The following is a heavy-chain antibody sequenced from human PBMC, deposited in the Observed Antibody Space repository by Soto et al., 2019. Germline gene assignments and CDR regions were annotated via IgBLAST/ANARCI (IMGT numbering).Heavy chain of an antibody. CDR3: AKDQYDILTGYLGPYYYYGMDV. Sequence: SVKVSCTASGGTFSSYTISWVRQAPGQGREWMGRIIPILGIANYAQKFQGRVTITADKSASTAYMELSSLRSEDTAVYYCAKDQYDILTGYLGPYYYYGMDVWGQGITVTSP. J-gene: IGHJ6*02. V-gene: IGHV1-69*04. CDR2: IIPILGIA. D-gene: IGHD3-9*01. CDR1: GGTFSSYT.